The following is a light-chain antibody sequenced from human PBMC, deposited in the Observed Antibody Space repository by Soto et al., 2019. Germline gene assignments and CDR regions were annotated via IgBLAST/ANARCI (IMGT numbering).Light chain of an antibody. CDR1: QSLGSSY. CDR2: GAF. CDR3: QQYGRSKK. V-gene: IGKV3-20*01. Sequence: IVLPHSPGTLSLSPWDRATLSFRASQSLGSSYLAWYQQKPGQAPRLLIYGAFNRATGIPDRFRGSGSGTDFTLTISRLEPEDFAVYYCQQYGRSKKFGQGTKVDI. J-gene: IGKJ1*01.